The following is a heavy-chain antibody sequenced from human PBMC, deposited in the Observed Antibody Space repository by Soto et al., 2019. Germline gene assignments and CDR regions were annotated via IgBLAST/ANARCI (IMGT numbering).Heavy chain of an antibody. J-gene: IGHJ4*02. Sequence: EVQLVESGGGLVKPGGSLRLSCAASGFTFSSYSMNWVRQAPGKGLEWVSSISSSSSYIYYADSVKGRFTISRDNAKNSMYLQMNSLRAEDTAVYYCATSEYYYDSSGLGYWGQGTLVTVSS. D-gene: IGHD3-22*01. CDR2: ISSSSSYI. CDR1: GFTFSSYS. CDR3: ATSEYYYDSSGLGY. V-gene: IGHV3-21*01.